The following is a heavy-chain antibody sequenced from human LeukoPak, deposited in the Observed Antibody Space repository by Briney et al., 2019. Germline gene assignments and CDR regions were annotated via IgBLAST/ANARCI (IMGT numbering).Heavy chain of an antibody. CDR1: GYSISSGYY. V-gene: IGHV4-38-2*01. CDR3: ARHFLAARTFDY. CDR2: IYHSGST. J-gene: IGHJ4*02. D-gene: IGHD6-6*01. Sequence: PSETLSLTCAVSGYSISSGYYWGWIRQPPGKGLEWIGSIYHSGSTYYNPSLKSRVTISVDTSKNQFSLKLSPVTAADTAVYYCARHFLAARTFDYWGQGTLVTVSS.